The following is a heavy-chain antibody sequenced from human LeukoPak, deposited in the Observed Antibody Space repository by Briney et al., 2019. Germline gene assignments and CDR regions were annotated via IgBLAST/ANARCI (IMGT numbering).Heavy chain of an antibody. D-gene: IGHD2-2*01. CDR3: TRDSSISWFFL. CDR1: GVSIDSGNYH. Sequence: SETLSLTCIVSGVSIDSGNYHWGWVRQSPGKGLEWIATIYNSGSTYYNPSLKGRVIISADTSKNQFSLTLTSVSAADTAVYFCTRDSSISWFFLWGQGVLVTVSS. V-gene: IGHV4-39*07. J-gene: IGHJ4*02. CDR2: IYNSGST.